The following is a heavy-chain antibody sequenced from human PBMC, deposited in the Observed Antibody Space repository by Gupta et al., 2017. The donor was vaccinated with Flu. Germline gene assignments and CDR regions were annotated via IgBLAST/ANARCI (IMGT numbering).Heavy chain of an antibody. CDR3: ARVWDGTTQPTDY. CDR1: GFTFSTYS. Sequence: ASGFTFSTYSINWVRQAPGKGLEWVASISSSSSYIYYADSGKGRFTISRDNAKNSLYLQMNSLRAEDTAVYYCARVWDGTTQPTDYWGQGTLVTVSS. V-gene: IGHV3-21*01. D-gene: IGHD1-7*01. J-gene: IGHJ4*02. CDR2: ISSSSSYI.